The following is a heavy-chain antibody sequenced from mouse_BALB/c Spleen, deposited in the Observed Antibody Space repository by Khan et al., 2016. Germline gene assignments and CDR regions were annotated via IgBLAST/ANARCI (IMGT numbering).Heavy chain of an antibody. CDR1: GYAFTNYL. Sequence: QVQLQQSGAELVRPGTSVKVSCKASGYAFTNYLIEWIKQRPGQGLEWIGVIHPGSGGTNYNEKFKDMATLTADKSSSTAYMQLSSLTSDDSAVYFCARSYYGYGFAYWGQGTLVTVSA. D-gene: IGHD1-2*01. CDR2: IHPGSGGT. V-gene: IGHV1-54*01. CDR3: ARSYYGYGFAY. J-gene: IGHJ3*01.